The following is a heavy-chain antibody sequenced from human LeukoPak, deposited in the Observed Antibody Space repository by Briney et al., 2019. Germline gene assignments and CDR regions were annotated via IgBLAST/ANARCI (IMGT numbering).Heavy chain of an antibody. D-gene: IGHD3-22*01. CDR3: ARRWRDYYDSSGYYRVSYYYYMDV. J-gene: IGHJ6*03. Sequence: SETLSLTCTVSGGSISSYYWSWIRQPPGKGLEWIGYIYYSGSTNYNPSLKSRVTISVDTSKNQFSLKLSSATAADTAVYYCARRWRDYYDSSGYYRVSYYYYMDVWGKGTTVTVSS. CDR2: IYYSGST. V-gene: IGHV4-59*08. CDR1: GGSISSYY.